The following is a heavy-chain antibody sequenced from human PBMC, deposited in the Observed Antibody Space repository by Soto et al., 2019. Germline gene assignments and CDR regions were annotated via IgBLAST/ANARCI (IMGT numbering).Heavy chain of an antibody. CDR1: GFTFSSHY. Sequence: PGGSLRLSCAASGFTFSSHYMSWVRQAPGKGLEWVANIDQGGSGRYYVDSLKGRFAISRDNGKNSLYLQMNSLRAEDTAVYYCARDDRWAFDYWGPGTLVTVSS. CDR3: ARDDRWAFDY. V-gene: IGHV3-7*01. J-gene: IGHJ4*02. CDR2: IDQGGSGR. D-gene: IGHD1-26*01.